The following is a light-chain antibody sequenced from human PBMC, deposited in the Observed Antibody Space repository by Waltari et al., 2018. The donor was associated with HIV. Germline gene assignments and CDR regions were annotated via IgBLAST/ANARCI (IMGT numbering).Light chain of an antibody. J-gene: IGLJ2*01. CDR2: RDT. CDR3: QVWDSSTVV. Sequence: LSVSVALGQTARITCGGYNIENRNVYWYQQQPGQAPLLVIYRDTNRPSGIPERFSGSNSGNTATLTISRAQAGDEADYYCQVWDSSTVVFGGGTQLTVL. V-gene: IGLV3-9*01. CDR1: NIENRN.